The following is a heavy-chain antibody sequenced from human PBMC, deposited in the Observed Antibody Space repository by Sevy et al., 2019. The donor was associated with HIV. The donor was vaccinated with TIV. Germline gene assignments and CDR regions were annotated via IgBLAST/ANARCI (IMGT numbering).Heavy chain of an antibody. CDR2: LSFGCGEI. CDR1: GFTFSKYS. D-gene: IGHD2-8*01. J-gene: IGHJ4*02. CDR3: AREGCTKPHDY. V-gene: IGHV3-23*01. Sequence: GVSLRLSCAASGFTFSKYSMSRVRQPPRKGLEWVSTLSFGCGEINYADSVKGRFTISRDNSKSSVYLQMNNLRPEDTAVYYCAREGCTKPHDYWGQGTLVTVSS.